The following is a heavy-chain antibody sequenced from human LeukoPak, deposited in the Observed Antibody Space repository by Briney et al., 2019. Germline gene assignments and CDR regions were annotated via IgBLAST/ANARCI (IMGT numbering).Heavy chain of an antibody. D-gene: IGHD5-24*01. Sequence: ASVKVSCKASGYNFIIIATSWVRQAPGQGLEWMGWSSAYNGDGNFVQKLQGRVTMTTDTSTNTAYMELGSLRYDDTAVYYCARGAPWVVATINDYYLDVWGKGTTVTVSS. CDR3: ARGAPWVVATINDYYLDV. CDR2: SSAYNGDG. V-gene: IGHV1-18*01. J-gene: IGHJ6*03. CDR1: GYNFIIIA.